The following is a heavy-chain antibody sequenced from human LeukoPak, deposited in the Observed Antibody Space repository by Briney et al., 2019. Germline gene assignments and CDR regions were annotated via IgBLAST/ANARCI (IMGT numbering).Heavy chain of an antibody. J-gene: IGHJ4*02. Sequence: PSETLSLTCAVYGGSFSGYYWSWIRQPPGKGLEWIGEINHSGSTNYNPSLKSRVTISVDTSKNQFSLKLSSVTAADTAVYYCARFIAAAGTGGFDYWGQGTLVTVSS. CDR3: ARFIAAAGTGGFDY. D-gene: IGHD6-13*01. V-gene: IGHV4-34*01. CDR1: GGSFSGYY. CDR2: INHSGST.